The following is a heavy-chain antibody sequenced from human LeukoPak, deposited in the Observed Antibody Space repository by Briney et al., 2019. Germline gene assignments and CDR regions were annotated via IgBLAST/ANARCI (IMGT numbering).Heavy chain of an antibody. CDR3: ATYSRP. J-gene: IGHJ5*02. Sequence: GESLRLSCAASGFSFSTNQMHWVRQAPGKGLVWVSRINSDGINILYADSVKGRFTISRDNARNTLYLQMNSLRAEDTAVYYCATYSRPWGQGTLVTVSS. V-gene: IGHV3-74*01. CDR2: INSDGINI. CDR1: GFSFSTNQ. D-gene: IGHD2-21*01.